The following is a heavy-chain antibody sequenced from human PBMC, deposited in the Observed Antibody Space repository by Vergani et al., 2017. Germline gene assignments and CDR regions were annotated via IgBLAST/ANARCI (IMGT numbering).Heavy chain of an antibody. J-gene: IGHJ4*02. CDR2: IIPIFGPA. V-gene: IGHV1-69*01. Sequence: QVQLVQSGAEVKKPGSSVKVSCKASGGTFSSYAISWVRQAPGQGLEWMGGIIPIFGPANYAQKFQVRVKITADESTSTAYMELSSLRSEDSAVYYCATRGGATVLMRFDYWGQGTLVTVSS. CDR3: ATRGGATVLMRFDY. CDR1: GGTFSSYA. D-gene: IGHD1-26*01.